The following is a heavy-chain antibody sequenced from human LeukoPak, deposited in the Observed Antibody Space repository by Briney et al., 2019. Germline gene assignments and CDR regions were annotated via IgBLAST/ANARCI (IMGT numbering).Heavy chain of an antibody. D-gene: IGHD2-2*02. V-gene: IGHV3-30-3*01. CDR3: ARGWDRDCTSTSCYIAYN. CDR2: ISYDGSNK. CDR1: GFIFSNYV. J-gene: IGHJ4*02. Sequence: GGSLRLSCAASGFIFSNYVMHWVRQPPGKGLEWVAVISYDGSNKYYADSVKGRFTISRDNSKNTLYLQMNSLRAEDTAVYYCARGWDRDCTSTSCYIAYNWGQGTLVTVSS.